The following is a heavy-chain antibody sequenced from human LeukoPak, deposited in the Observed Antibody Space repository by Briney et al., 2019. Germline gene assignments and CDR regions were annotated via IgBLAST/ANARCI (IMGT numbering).Heavy chain of an antibody. CDR3: ARQNRNGFDY. V-gene: IGHV3-13*01. Sequence: GESLRLSCAASGFTFSTYDFHWVRQTTGKGLEWVSATGTAGDTWYSGSVKGRFTISRENAKSSMYLQMNSLRVGDTAVYYCARQNRNGFDYWGQGTLVTVSS. D-gene: IGHD2-8*01. CDR2: TGTAGDT. J-gene: IGHJ4*02. CDR1: GFTFSTYD.